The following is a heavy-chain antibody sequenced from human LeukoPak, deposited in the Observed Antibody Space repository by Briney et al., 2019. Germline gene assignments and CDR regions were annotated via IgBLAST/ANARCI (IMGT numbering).Heavy chain of an antibody. V-gene: IGHV3-66*02. Sequence: GGSLRLSCAASGFTVGSNYMSWVRQAPGKGLEWVSVICSGGSTHYADSVKGRFTISRDNSKNTLYLQMSSLRAEETAVYYCARAIDYESSGYYPWGQGTLVTVSS. J-gene: IGHJ5*02. D-gene: IGHD3-22*01. CDR3: ARAIDYESSGYYP. CDR2: ICSGGST. CDR1: GFTVGSNY.